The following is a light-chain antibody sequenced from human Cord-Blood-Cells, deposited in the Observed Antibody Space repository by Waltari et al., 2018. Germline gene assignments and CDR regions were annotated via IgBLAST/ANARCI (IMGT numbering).Light chain of an antibody. J-gene: IGKJ1*01. CDR1: QSISSY. CDR2: AAS. CDR3: QQSYSTPWT. V-gene: IGKV1-39*01. Sequence: DIQMTQPPSSLSASVGDRVTITCRASQSISSYLIWYQQKPGKAPKLLIYAASSLQSGVPSRFSGSGSGTDFTLTISSLQPEDFATYYCQQSYSTPWTFGQGTKVEIK.